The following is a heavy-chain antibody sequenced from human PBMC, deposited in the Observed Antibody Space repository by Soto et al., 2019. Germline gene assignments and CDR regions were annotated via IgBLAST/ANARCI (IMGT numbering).Heavy chain of an antibody. V-gene: IGHV3-23*01. CDR1: GFTFSTYA. CDR2: ISASGGST. D-gene: IGHD5-18*01. CDR3: AKAREFCTIDNCRYSPFDY. Sequence: GGSLRLSCVVSGFTFSTYAMTWVRQAPGKGLEWVSVISASGGSTRDADSVKGRFTISRDNSKNTRYLQMNSLRAEDAAVYYCAKAREFCTIDNCRYSPFDYWGQGTLVTVSS. J-gene: IGHJ4*02.